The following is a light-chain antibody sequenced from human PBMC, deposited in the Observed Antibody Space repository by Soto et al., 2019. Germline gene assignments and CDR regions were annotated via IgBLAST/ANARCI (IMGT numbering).Light chain of an antibody. CDR3: QQYGSSPRT. Sequence: EIVLTQSPVTLSLSPGERATLSCRASQSFSGYLAWYQQKPGQAPRLLIYDVSNRATGIPARFSGSGSGTDFTLTSSSLEPQDFAIYYCQQYGSSPRTFGQGTKVDI. CDR1: QSFSGY. J-gene: IGKJ1*01. CDR2: DVS. V-gene: IGKV3-11*01.